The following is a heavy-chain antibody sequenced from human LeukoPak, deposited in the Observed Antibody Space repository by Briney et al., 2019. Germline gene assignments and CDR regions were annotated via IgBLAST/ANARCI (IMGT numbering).Heavy chain of an antibody. V-gene: IGHV3-72*01. Sequence: PGGSLRLSCAASGFTFSDHYIDWVRQAPGKGLEWVGRSRDKGNSYTTAYAASVRGRFTISRDDSKNSLYLQMNSLRAEDTAVYYCASYSSLDYWGQGTLVTVSS. CDR1: GFTFSDHY. D-gene: IGHD6-19*01. J-gene: IGHJ4*02. CDR2: SRDKGNSYTT. CDR3: ASYSSLDY.